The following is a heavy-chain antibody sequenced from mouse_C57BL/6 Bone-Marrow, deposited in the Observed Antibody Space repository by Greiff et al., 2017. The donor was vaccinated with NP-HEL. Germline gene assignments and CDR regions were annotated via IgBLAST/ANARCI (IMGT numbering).Heavy chain of an antibody. D-gene: IGHD2-5*01. CDR3: ASHYSKKGFDY. V-gene: IGHV7-3*01. J-gene: IGHJ2*01. CDR1: GFTFTDYY. CDR2: IRNKANGYTT. Sequence: DVKLVESGGGLVQPGGSLSLSCAASGFTFTDYYMSWVRQPPGTALEWLGFIRNKANGYTTEYSASVKGRFTISRDNSQSILYLQMNALGAEDSATYYCASHYSKKGFDYWGQGTTLTVSS.